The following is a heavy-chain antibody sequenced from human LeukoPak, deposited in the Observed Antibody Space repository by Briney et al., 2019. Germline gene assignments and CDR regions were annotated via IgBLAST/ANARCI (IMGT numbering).Heavy chain of an antibody. D-gene: IGHD6-13*01. V-gene: IGHV3-74*01. Sequence: GGSLRFSCAASGFTFSSYWMHWVRQAPGKGLVWVSRINSDGSSTSYADSVKGRFTISRDNAKNTLYLQMNSLRAEDTAVYYCAREDDGSWYGRLFDYWGQGTLVTVSS. CDR1: GFTFSSYW. CDR2: INSDGSST. CDR3: AREDDGSWYGRLFDY. J-gene: IGHJ4*02.